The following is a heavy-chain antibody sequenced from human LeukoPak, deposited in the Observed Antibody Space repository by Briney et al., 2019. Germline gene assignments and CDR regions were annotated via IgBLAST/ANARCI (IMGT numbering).Heavy chain of an antibody. V-gene: IGHV3-23*01. Sequence: GGSLRLSCAASGFTFSSCAMSWVRQAPGKGLEWVSTISGSGGSTYYVGSVKGRFTISRDNSRNTLYLQMNSLRAEDTAVYYCANGYGFEYWGQGTLVTVSS. CDR2: ISGSGGST. J-gene: IGHJ4*02. CDR1: GFTFSSCA. CDR3: ANGYGFEY. D-gene: IGHD5-18*01.